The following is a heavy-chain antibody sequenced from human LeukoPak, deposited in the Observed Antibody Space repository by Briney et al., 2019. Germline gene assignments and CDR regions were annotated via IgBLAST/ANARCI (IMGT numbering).Heavy chain of an antibody. V-gene: IGHV4-30-4*01. J-gene: IGHJ3*02. D-gene: IGHD2-15*01. CDR3: ARGGCSGGSCYPFLDAFDI. CDR1: GGSISSSSYF. CDR2: IYYSGST. Sequence: PSETLSLTCTVSGGSISSSSYFWGWIRQPPGKGLEWIGYIYYSGSTYYNPSLKSRVTISVDTSKNQFSLKLSSVTAAGTAVYYCARGGCSGGSCYPFLDAFDIWGQGTMVTVSS.